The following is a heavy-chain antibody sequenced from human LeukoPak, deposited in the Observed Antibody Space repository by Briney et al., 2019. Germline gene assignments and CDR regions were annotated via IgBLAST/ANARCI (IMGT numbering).Heavy chain of an antibody. J-gene: IGHJ4*02. Sequence: QPGRSLRLSCAASGFTFSSYAMHWVRQAPGKGLEWVAIISYDGSNKYYADSVKGRFTISRENAKNSLYLQMNSLRAGDTAVYYCARGYYGSGSYRFDYWGQGTLVTVSS. CDR1: GFTFSSYA. CDR3: ARGYYGSGSYRFDY. D-gene: IGHD3-10*01. V-gene: IGHV3-30*14. CDR2: ISYDGSNK.